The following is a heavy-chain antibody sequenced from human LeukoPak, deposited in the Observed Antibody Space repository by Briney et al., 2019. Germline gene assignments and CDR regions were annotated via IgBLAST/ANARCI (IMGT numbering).Heavy chain of an antibody. CDR2: ISGSGGST. D-gene: IGHD3-10*01. CDR3: AKDSGRGKYNWFDP. V-gene: IGHV3-23*01. J-gene: IGHJ5*02. Sequence: GGSLRLSCAASGFTFNNYAMSWVRQAPGKGLEWVSAISGSGGSTYYADSVKGRFTISRDNSKNTLYLQMNSLRAEDTAVYYCAKDSGRGKYNWFDPWGQGTLVTVSS. CDR1: GFTFNNYA.